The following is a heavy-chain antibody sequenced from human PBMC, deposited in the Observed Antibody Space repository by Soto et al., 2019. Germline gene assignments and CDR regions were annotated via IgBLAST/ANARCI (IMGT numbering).Heavy chain of an antibody. J-gene: IGHJ4*02. CDR1: GGSFSGYY. CDR3: ARLTGYSSGWKHDY. V-gene: IGHV4-34*01. CDR2: INHSGST. Sequence: SETLSLTCAVYGGSFSGYYWSWIRQPPGKGLEWIGEINHSGSTNYNPSLKSRVTISVDTSKNQFSLKLSSVTAADTAVYYCARLTGYSSGWKHDYWGQGTLVTVSS. D-gene: IGHD6-19*01.